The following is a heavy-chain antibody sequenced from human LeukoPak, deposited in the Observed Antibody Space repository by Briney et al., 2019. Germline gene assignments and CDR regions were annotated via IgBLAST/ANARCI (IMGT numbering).Heavy chain of an antibody. CDR3: ARVGYGGNLYYYYYGMDV. Sequence: SETLSLTCTVSGGSISSYYWSWIRQPPGKGLEWIGYIYYSGSTNYNPSLKSRVTISVDTSKNQLSLKLSSVTAADTAVYYCARVGYGGNLYYYYYGMDVWGQGTTVTVSS. CDR2: IYYSGST. V-gene: IGHV4-59*01. J-gene: IGHJ6*02. CDR1: GGSISSYY. D-gene: IGHD4-23*01.